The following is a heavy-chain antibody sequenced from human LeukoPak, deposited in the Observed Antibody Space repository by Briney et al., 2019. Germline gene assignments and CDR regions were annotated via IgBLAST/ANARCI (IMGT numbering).Heavy chain of an antibody. CDR3: ATPYYDSSGYYYFFAFDI. V-gene: IGHV1-2*02. J-gene: IGHJ3*02. CDR2: INPNSGGT. CDR1: GYTFTGYY. Sequence: ASVKVSCKASGYTFTGYYMHWVRQAHGQGLEWMGWINPNSGGTNYAQKFQGRVTMTRDTSISTAYMELSRLRSDDTAVYYCATPYYDSSGYYYFFAFDIWGQGTMVTVSS. D-gene: IGHD3-22*01.